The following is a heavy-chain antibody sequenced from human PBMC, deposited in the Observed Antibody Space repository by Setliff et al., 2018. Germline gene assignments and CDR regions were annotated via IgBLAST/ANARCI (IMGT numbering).Heavy chain of an antibody. V-gene: IGHV4-61*09. CDR2: IYTSWST. CDR3: ARESATIGEFPLYYFDK. J-gene: IGHJ4*02. D-gene: IGHD3-10*01. CDR1: GDPMSSRRYY. Sequence: SETLSLTCTVSGDPMSSRRYYWAWIRQPAGKELEWIGQIYTSWSTDYNLSLKSRVTISLDSSKNQFSLRLSSVTAADAAVYFCARESATIGEFPLYYFDKWGQGIPVTVSS.